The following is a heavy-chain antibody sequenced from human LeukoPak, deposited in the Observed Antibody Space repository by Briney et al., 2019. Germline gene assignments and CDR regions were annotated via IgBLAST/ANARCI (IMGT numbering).Heavy chain of an antibody. Sequence: SETLSLTCNVSGGSISRHYWTWIRQPPGKGLEWIGYIYYSGYTNYNPSLKSRVTISVDTSKNQFSLKLSSVTAADTAVYYCARTTMVRGTYYMDVWGKGTTVTISS. CDR3: ARTTMVRGTYYMDV. V-gene: IGHV4-59*11. D-gene: IGHD3-10*01. CDR1: GGSISRHY. J-gene: IGHJ6*03. CDR2: IYYSGYT.